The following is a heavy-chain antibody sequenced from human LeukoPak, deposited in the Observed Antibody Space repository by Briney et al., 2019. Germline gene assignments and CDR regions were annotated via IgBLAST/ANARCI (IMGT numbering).Heavy chain of an antibody. D-gene: IGHD6-19*01. Sequence: ASVKVSCKASGYTFTGYYMHWVRQAPGQGLEWMGWINPNSGGTNYAQKFQGRVTMTRDTSISTAYMELSRLRSDDTAVYYCTRAVKWLVQLDYWGQGTLVTVSS. CDR3: TRAVKWLVQLDY. V-gene: IGHV1-2*02. CDR1: GYTFTGYY. J-gene: IGHJ4*02. CDR2: INPNSGGT.